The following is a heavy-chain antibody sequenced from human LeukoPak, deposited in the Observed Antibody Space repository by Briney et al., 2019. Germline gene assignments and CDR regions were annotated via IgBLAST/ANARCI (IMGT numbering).Heavy chain of an antibody. D-gene: IGHD5-18*01. CDR3: ARSRTWIQLWPGRVFDY. Sequence: SETLSLTCAVYGGSFSGYYWSWIRQPPGKGLEWIGEINHSGSTNYNPSLKSRVTISVDTSKNQFSLELSSVTAADTAVYYCARSRTWIQLWPGRVFDYWGQGTLVTVSS. V-gene: IGHV4-34*01. J-gene: IGHJ4*02. CDR2: INHSGST. CDR1: GGSFSGYY.